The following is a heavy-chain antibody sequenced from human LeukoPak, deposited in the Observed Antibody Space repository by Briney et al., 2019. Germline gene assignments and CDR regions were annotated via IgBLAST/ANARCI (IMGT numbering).Heavy chain of an antibody. CDR1: GFVFSSYD. J-gene: IGHJ4*02. D-gene: IGHD2-2*01. Sequence: GGSLRLSCAASGFVFSSYDMHWVRQPTGKGLEWVSGIDTADDTYYADSVKGRFTISRDNAKNSLYLQMNSLRAEDTAVYYCARESCSSTSCRFDYWGQGTLVTVSS. V-gene: IGHV3-13*01. CDR2: IDTADDT. CDR3: ARESCSSTSCRFDY.